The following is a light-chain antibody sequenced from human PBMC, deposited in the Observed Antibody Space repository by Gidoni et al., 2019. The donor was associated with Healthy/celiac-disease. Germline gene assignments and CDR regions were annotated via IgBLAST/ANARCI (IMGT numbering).Light chain of an antibody. V-gene: IGKV3-11*01. Sequence: EIVLTPSPATLSLSPGARATLSCRASQSVSSYLAWYQQKPDQAPRLLIYDASNRATGIPARFSGSGSGTDFTLTISSLEPEDFAVYYCQQRSNWPTFGQGTRLEIK. CDR1: QSVSSY. J-gene: IGKJ5*01. CDR2: DAS. CDR3: QQRSNWPT.